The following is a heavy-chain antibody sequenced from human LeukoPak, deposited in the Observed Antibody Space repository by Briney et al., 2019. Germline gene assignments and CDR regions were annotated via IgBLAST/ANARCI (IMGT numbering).Heavy chain of an antibody. CDR1: GFTFSSYA. V-gene: IGHV3-30-3*01. CDR3: ARDAPYCSGGNCYSVFDY. D-gene: IGHD2-15*01. J-gene: IGHJ4*02. CDR2: ISYDGSNK. Sequence: GKSLRLSCAASGFTFSSYAMHWVRQAPGKGLEWVAVISYDGSNKYYADSVKGRFTISRDNSKNTLYLQMNSLRVEDTAVYYCARDAPYCSGGNCYSVFDYWGQGTLVTVSS.